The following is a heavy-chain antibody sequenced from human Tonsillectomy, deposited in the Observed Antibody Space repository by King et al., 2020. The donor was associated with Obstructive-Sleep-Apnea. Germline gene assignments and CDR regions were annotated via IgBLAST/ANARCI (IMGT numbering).Heavy chain of an antibody. J-gene: IGHJ5*02. CDR1: GYSISRGYY. V-gene: IGHV4-38-2*02. D-gene: IGHD3-3*01. Sequence: LQLQESGPGLVKPSETLSLTCTVSGYSISRGYYWGWIRQPPGKGLEWIGSIYHSGSTCYNPSRKSRVTISVDTSTNKFSLKLSSVTAADTAVYYCARAPITISGVVNNWFDPWGQGTLVTVSS. CDR3: ARAPITISGVVNNWFDP. CDR2: IYHSGST.